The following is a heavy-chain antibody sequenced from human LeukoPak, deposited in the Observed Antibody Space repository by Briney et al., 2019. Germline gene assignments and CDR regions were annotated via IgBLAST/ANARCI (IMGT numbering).Heavy chain of an antibody. CDR2: ISYDGSNK. D-gene: IGHD3-10*01. Sequence: PGRSLRLSCAASGFTFSSDAMHWVRQAPGKGREGVAVISYDGSNKYYADCVQGRFTISRENSKNTMYLHMNSLRAEDTAVYYCARDIGGSGSYSNVGMDVWGKGTTVTVYS. CDR1: GFTFSSDA. V-gene: IGHV3-30*04. CDR3: ARDIGGSGSYSNVGMDV. J-gene: IGHJ6*04.